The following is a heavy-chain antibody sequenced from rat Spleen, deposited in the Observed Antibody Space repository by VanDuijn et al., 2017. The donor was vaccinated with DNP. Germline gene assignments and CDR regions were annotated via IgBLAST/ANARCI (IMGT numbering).Heavy chain of an antibody. Sequence: EVQLQESGPGLVKPSQSLSLTCSVTGYSITSNHKWSWIRKFPGNELEWMGYINNAGSTNYNPSLKSRFSITRDTSKNQFFTQVNYVRNEDTATYYCAIQLGVFDYWGQGVMVIVSS. CDR3: AIQLGVFDY. CDR2: INNAGST. D-gene: IGHD5-1*01. J-gene: IGHJ2*01. CDR1: GYSITSNHK. V-gene: IGHV3-3*01.